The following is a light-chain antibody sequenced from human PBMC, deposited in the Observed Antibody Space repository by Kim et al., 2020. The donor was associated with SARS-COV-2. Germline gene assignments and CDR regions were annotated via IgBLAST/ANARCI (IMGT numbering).Light chain of an antibody. Sequence: PRTSTTISCTGASNDFVSYNLVSWYQQYPGKAPKLMIYEVTKRPSGVSDRFSGSKSGNTASLTISGLQAEDEADYYCCSYAGSVTVFGGGTQLTVL. CDR2: EVT. V-gene: IGLV2-23*02. J-gene: IGLJ2*01. CDR3: CSYAGSVTV. CDR1: SNDFVSYNL.